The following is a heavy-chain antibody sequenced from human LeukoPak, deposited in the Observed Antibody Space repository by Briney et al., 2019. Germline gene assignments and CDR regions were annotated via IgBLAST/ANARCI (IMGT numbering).Heavy chain of an antibody. CDR2: IYISGST. J-gene: IGHJ4*02. CDR3: ARDSRRDGYNLDY. Sequence: SETLSLTCTVSGGSISSYYWSWIRQPAGKGLEWIGRIYISGSTNYNPSLKSRVTISRDTSKNEFSLKLSSVTAADTAVYYCARDSRRDGYNLDYWGRGTLVTVSS. CDR1: GGSISSYY. V-gene: IGHV4-4*07. D-gene: IGHD5-24*01.